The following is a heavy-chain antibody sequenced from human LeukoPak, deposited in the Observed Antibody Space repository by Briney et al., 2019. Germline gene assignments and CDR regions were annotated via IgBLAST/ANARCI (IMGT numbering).Heavy chain of an antibody. CDR2: ISDSGSIT. Sequence: GGSLRLSCAASGFAFSSQAMGWVRQAPGKGLEGVPVISDSGSITYYADSVKGRFTISRDNSKNTLFLQMNRLRAEDTAVYYCAKDARRTSGWYFFDYWGQGTLVTVSS. J-gene: IGHJ4*02. CDR1: GFAFSSQA. D-gene: IGHD6-19*01. CDR3: AKDARRTSGWYFFDY. V-gene: IGHV3-23*01.